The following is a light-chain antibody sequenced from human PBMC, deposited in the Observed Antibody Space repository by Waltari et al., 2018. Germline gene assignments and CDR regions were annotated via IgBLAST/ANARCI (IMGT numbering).Light chain of an antibody. V-gene: IGKV4-1*01. CDR2: WAS. CDR3: QQYYSTPMYT. Sequence: DIVMTQSPDSLAVSLGDRAAINFKSSQSVLYSSNNKNYLAWYQQKPGQPPKLLIYWASTRESGVPDRFSGSGSGTDFTLTISSLQAEDVAVYYCQQYYSTPMYTFGQGTKLEIK. J-gene: IGKJ2*01. CDR1: QSVLYSSNNKNY.